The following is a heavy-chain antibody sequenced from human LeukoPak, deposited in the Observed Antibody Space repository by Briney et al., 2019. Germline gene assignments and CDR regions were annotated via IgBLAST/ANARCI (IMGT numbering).Heavy chain of an antibody. J-gene: IGHJ6*03. CDR3: AKKGQAGTGRNYMDV. V-gene: IGHV3-23*01. CDR1: QFTTFSSYA. D-gene: IGHD1-1*01. CDR2: MSGAGGRI. Sequence: GGSLRLSCEASQFTTFSSYAMNWVRQAPGKRLEWVSIMSGAGGRIEYADSVNGRFTISRDNSRNTVYLHMNGLRAEDTAVYYCAKKGQAGTGRNYMDVWGKGTTVTVAS.